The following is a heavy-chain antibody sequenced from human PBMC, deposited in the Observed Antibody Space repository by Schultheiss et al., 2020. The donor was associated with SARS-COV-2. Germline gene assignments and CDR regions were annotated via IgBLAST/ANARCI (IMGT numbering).Heavy chain of an antibody. CDR2: ISWNSGSI. CDR1: GFTFDDYA. D-gene: IGHD6-19*01. J-gene: IGHJ4*02. Sequence: GGSLRLSCAASGFTFDDYAMHWVRQAPGKGLEWVSGISWNSGSIGYADSVKGRFTISRDNAKNSLYLQMNSLRAEDTALYYCAKSHPQGSGLYGGFDYWGQGTLVTVSS. V-gene: IGHV3-9*01. CDR3: AKSHPQGSGLYGGFDY.